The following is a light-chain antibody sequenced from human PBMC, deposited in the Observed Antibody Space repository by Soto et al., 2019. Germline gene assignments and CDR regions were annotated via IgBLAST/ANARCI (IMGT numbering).Light chain of an antibody. J-gene: IGKJ2*01. CDR2: GAS. CDR1: QNLSRN. CDR3: QQYDKWPHT. Sequence: EMVMTQSPATLSVSPGERATLSCRASQNLSRNLAWYQQQPGQAPRLLIYGASTRATGIPARFSGSGSVTDFTLTISSLQSEDFAVYYCQQYDKWPHTFGQGTKLEI. V-gene: IGKV3-15*01.